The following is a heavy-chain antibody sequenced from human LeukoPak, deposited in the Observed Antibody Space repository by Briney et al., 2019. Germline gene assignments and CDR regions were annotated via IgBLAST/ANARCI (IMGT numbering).Heavy chain of an antibody. V-gene: IGHV3-23*01. D-gene: IGHD3-3*01. CDR1: GFTFSSYA. Sequence: GGSLRLSCAASGFTFSSYAMSWVRQAPGKGLEWVSAISNSGDGTYYADSVKGRFTISRDNSKNTLYLQMNSLRAEDTAVYYCVQSITMFIGWGQGTRVTVSS. CDR3: VQSITMFIG. J-gene: IGHJ4*02. CDR2: ISNSGDGT.